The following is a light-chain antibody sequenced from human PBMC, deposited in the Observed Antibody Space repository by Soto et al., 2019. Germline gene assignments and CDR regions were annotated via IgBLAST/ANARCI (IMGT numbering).Light chain of an antibody. CDR1: QSISSY. V-gene: IGKV1-39*01. CDR2: AAS. Sequence: DIQMTQSPSSVSASVGDRVTISCRASQSISSYLSWYQQKPGKAPKLLIFAASSLESGVPSRFSGSGSGTDYTLTISSLQPEDFATYHCQQSYNMPWTFGQGTKVDIK. CDR3: QQSYNMPWT. J-gene: IGKJ1*01.